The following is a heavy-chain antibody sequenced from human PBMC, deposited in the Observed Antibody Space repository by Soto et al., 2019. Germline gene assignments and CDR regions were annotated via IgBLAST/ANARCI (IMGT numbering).Heavy chain of an antibody. J-gene: IGHJ4*02. CDR3: TTRGALGY. V-gene: IGHV3-15*07. CDR1: DLSFSNAY. D-gene: IGHD2-15*01. CDR2: IKSKTDGGTI. Sequence: EVQLVESGGGLVKPGESLRLSCAASDLSFSNAYINWVRQAPGKGLEWVGRIKSKTDGGTIDYAAPVKGRFIISRDDSSNTVSLQMTSLKTEDTAVYYCTTRGALGYWGQGTLVTVSS.